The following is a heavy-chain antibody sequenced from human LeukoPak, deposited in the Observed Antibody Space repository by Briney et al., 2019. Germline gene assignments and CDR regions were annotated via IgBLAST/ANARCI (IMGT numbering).Heavy chain of an antibody. CDR1: GGSISSSSYY. Sequence: PSETLSLTCTVSGGSISSSSYYWGWIRQPPGKGLEWIGSIYYSGSTYYNPSLKSRVTISVDTSKNQFSLKLSSVTAADTAVYYCARENGSGSYLAGSPNWFDPWGQGTLVTVSS. CDR2: IYYSGST. CDR3: ARENGSGSYLAGSPNWFDP. D-gene: IGHD3-10*01. V-gene: IGHV4-39*07. J-gene: IGHJ5*02.